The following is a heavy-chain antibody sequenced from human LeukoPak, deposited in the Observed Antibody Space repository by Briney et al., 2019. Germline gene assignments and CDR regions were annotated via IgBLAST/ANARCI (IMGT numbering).Heavy chain of an antibody. J-gene: IGHJ4*02. D-gene: IGHD3-22*01. CDR1: GYTFTRYY. CDR3: ARDCVPTQNYYDSSGYHYDY. Sequence: ASVKVSCKASGYTFTRYYMHWVRHAPGQGLEWMGIINPSGGSTSYAQKFQGRVTMTRDTSTSTVYMELSSLRSEDTAVYYCARDCVPTQNYYDSSGYHYDYWGQGTLVTVSS. CDR2: INPSGGST. V-gene: IGHV1-46*01.